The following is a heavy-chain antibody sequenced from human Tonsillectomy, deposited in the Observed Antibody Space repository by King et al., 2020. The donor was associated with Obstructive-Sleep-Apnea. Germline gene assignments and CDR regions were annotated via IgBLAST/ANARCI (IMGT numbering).Heavy chain of an antibody. Sequence: VQLVESGGNLVKPGGSLRLSCAASGFTFSSYSMNWVRQAPGKGLEWVSSISTSSSYIFYADSVKGRFTISRDNAKNSLYLQMNSLRAEDTAVYYCARDADYSDSSGYLDYWGQGTLVTVSS. V-gene: IGHV3-21*01. D-gene: IGHD3-22*01. CDR2: ISTSSSYI. J-gene: IGHJ4*02. CDR3: ARDADYSDSSGYLDY. CDR1: GFTFSSYS.